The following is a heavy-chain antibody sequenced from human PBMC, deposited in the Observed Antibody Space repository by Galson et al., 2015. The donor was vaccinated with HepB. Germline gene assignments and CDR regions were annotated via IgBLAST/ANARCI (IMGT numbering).Heavy chain of an antibody. D-gene: IGHD3-22*01. V-gene: IGHV1-46*01. Sequence: SVKVSCKASGYTFTSYYMHWVRQAPGQGLEWMGIINPSGGSTSYAQKFQGRVTMTRDTSTSTVYMELSSLRSEDTAVYYCARDLSYYYDSSGYLDAFDIWGQGTMVTVSS. CDR1: GYTFTSYY. CDR2: INPSGGST. CDR3: ARDLSYYYDSSGYLDAFDI. J-gene: IGHJ3*02.